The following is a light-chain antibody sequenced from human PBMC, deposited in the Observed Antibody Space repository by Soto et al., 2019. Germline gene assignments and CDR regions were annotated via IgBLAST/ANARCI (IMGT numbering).Light chain of an antibody. J-gene: IGKJ1*01. CDR1: QGISNY. Sequence: DIQMTQSPSSLSASVGDRVTITCRASQGISNYLAWFQQKPGKVPKLLIYAASTLQSGVPSRFSGRGSGTDFPLTISSLQPEAGAKYYGQKYNGRWTFGQGTTVESK. CDR3: QKYNGRWT. V-gene: IGKV1-27*01. CDR2: AAS.